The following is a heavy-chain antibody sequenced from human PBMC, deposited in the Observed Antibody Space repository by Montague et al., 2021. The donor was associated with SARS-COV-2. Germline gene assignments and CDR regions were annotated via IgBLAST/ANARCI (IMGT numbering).Heavy chain of an antibody. D-gene: IGHD4-17*01. CDR3: ARDSGDSHGDYYFDL. CDR2: ISDDGRQR. V-gene: IGHV3-30*04. CDR1: GFNFNIRA. J-gene: IGHJ5*02. Sequence: SLRLSCAASGFNFNIRAIHWVRQAPGKALEWVAVISDDGRQRFYSDSVKGRFTISRDNSNNTLYLQLNSLKYEDTAVYFCARDSGDSHGDYYFDLWGQGTLVIVSS.